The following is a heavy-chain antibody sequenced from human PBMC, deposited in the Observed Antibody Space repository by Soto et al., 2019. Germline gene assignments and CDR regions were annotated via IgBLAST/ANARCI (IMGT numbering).Heavy chain of an antibody. CDR2: ISSSSSYT. J-gene: IGHJ4*02. V-gene: IGHV3-11*05. D-gene: IGHD6-13*01. CDR3: ARFIRAAAAGCDY. Sequence: QVQLAESGGGLVKXXXSLRLSCAASGFTFSDYYMSWIRQAPGKGLEWVSYISSSSSYTNYADSVKGRFTISRDNAKNSLYLQMNSLRAEDTAVYYCARFIRAAAAGCDYWGQGTLVTVSS. CDR1: GFTFSDYY.